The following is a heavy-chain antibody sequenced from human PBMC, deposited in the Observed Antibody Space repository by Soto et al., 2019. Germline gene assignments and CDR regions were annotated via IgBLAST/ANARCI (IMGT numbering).Heavy chain of an antibody. CDR3: AKVANADILTGYYSNFDY. J-gene: IGHJ4*01. CDR1: GFTCTNYA. D-gene: IGHD3-9*01. CDR2: ISGSGGST. V-gene: IGHV3-23*01. Sequence: GGSLRLSCVASGFTCTNYAMSWVRQAPGKGLEWVSAISGSGGSTSYTDSVKGRFTISRDKSKNTLDLQMNSLRAEDTAVYYCAKVANADILTGYYSNFDYWGHGTLVTVSS.